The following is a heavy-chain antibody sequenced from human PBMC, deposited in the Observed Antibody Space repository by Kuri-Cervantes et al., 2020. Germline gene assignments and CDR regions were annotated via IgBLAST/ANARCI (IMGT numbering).Heavy chain of an antibody. J-gene: IGHJ6*02. Sequence: GSLRLSCAVYGGSLSGYYWSWIRQPPGKGLEWIGYIYYSGSTNYNPSLKSRVTISVDTSKNQFSLKLSSVTAADTAVYYCARVSPIAVVVPAAIRYYYYGMDVWGQGTTVTVSS. D-gene: IGHD2-2*01. CDR1: GGSLSGYY. CDR2: IYYSGST. CDR3: ARVSPIAVVVPAAIRYYYYGMDV. V-gene: IGHV4-59*01.